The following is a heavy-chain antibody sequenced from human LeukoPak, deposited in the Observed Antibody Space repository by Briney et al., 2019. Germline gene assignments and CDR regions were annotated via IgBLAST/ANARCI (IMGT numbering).Heavy chain of an antibody. J-gene: IGHJ6*02. CDR1: GFTFSSYA. Sequence: GGSLRLSCAASGFTFSSYAMHWVRQAPGKGLEYVSAIGSNGGSTYYANSVKGRFTISRDNSKNTLYLQMGSLRAEDMAVYYCARGHNWNYGYYYYGMDVWGQGTTVTVSS. CDR2: IGSNGGST. V-gene: IGHV3-64*01. D-gene: IGHD1-7*01. CDR3: ARGHNWNYGYYYYGMDV.